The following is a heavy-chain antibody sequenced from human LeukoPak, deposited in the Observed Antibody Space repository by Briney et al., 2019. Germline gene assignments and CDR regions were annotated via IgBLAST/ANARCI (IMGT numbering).Heavy chain of an antibody. Sequence: GGSLRLSCAASGFTFSSYAMSWVRQVPGKGLEWVSAISGSGSVTYYADSVKGRFTISRDNSKSTLYLQMNSLRAEDTAVYYCAKDLGGEGGSGFPGYWGQGTLVTVSS. V-gene: IGHV3-23*01. CDR2: ISGSGSVT. CDR1: GFTFSSYA. CDR3: AKDLGGEGGSGFPGY. D-gene: IGHD3-10*01. J-gene: IGHJ4*02.